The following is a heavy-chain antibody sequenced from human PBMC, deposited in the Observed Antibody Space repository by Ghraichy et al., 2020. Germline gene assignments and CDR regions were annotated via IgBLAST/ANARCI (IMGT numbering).Heavy chain of an antibody. CDR3: AKVGTSVTSYYYYYMDV. J-gene: IGHJ6*03. V-gene: IGHV3-23*01. Sequence: GGSLRLSCAASGFTFTSNAMNWVRQAPGKGLEWVSSISGSSGYTYYADSVKGRFTISRDISKNTLFLQMNNLRAEDTAIYYCAKVGTSVTSYYYYYMDVWGRGTTVTGSS. CDR1: GFTFTSNA. CDR2: ISGSSGYT. D-gene: IGHD4-17*01.